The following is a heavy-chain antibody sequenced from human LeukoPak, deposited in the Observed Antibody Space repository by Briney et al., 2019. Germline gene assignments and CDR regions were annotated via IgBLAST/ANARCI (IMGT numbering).Heavy chain of an antibody. Sequence: ASVKVSCKASGFTFTSSAVQWVRQARGQRLEWIGWIVVGSGNTNYAQKFQERVTITRDMSTSTAYMELSSLRSEDTAVYYYAANPGSHEWPELFDYWGQGTLVTVSS. CDR1: GFTFTSSA. J-gene: IGHJ4*02. D-gene: IGHD1-26*01. V-gene: IGHV1-58*01. CDR2: IVVGSGNT. CDR3: AANPGSHEWPELFDY.